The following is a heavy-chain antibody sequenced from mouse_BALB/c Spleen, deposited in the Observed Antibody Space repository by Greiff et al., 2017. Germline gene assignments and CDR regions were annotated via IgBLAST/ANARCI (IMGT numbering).Heavy chain of an antibody. D-gene: IGHD2-10*02. CDR2: ILAGGST. Sequence: QVQLKQSGPGLVAPSQSLSITCTVSGFSLTSYGVHWVRQPSGKGLVWLGVILAGGSTNYNSALMSRLNISKDNSKSQVFLKMNSLQTDDTAMYYWARDTTYGNYYWFAYGGQGTLVTVSA. CDR1: GFSLTSYG. CDR3: ARDTTYGNYYWFAY. J-gene: IGHJ3*01. V-gene: IGHV2-9*02.